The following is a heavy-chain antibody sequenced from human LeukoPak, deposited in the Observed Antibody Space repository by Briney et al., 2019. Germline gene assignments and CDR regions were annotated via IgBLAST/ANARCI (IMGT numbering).Heavy chain of an antibody. CDR3: ARRTVGRWELLGGFDY. Sequence: TAGGSLRLSCAASGFTFSTYSMNWVRQAPGKGLEWVSIISGTSSHIFDADSVKGRFTISRDNAKNSLYLQMNSLRAEDTAVYYCARRTVGRWELLGGFDYWGQGILVTVSS. V-gene: IGHV3-21*01. D-gene: IGHD1-26*01. J-gene: IGHJ4*02. CDR2: ISGTSSHI. CDR1: GFTFSTYS.